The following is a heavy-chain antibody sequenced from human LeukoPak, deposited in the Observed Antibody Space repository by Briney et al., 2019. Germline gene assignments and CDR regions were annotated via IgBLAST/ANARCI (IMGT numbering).Heavy chain of an antibody. J-gene: IGHJ6*03. V-gene: IGHV1-2*02. CDR3: ARAGQPDYYYYYMDV. Sequence: ASVKVSCKASGYTFTGYYMHWVRQAPGQGLEWMGWINPNSGGTNYAQKFQGRVTMTRDTSISTAYMELSRLRSDDTAVYYCARAGQPDYYYYYMDVWGKGTTVTVSS. D-gene: IGHD2-2*01. CDR2: INPNSGGT. CDR1: GYTFTGYY.